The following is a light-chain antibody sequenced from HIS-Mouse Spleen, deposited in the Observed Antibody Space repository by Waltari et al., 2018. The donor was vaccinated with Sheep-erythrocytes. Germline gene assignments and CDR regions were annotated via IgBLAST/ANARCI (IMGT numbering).Light chain of an antibody. CDR2: DGS. CDR3: CSYAGSSTWV. CDR1: SSDVGSYNL. Sequence: QSALTQPASVSGSPGQSITISCTGTSSDVGSYNLVSWYQQHPGKAPKLMVYDGSKRASGVSIRFSGSQAGNTAALTISGLQAEDEADYYCCSYAGSSTWVFGGGTKLTVL. V-gene: IGLV2-23*01. J-gene: IGLJ3*02.